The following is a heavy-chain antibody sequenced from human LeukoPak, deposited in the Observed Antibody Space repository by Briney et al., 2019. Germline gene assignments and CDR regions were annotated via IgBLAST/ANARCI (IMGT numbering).Heavy chain of an antibody. J-gene: IGHJ4*02. CDR3: AMASSGFGGYFDY. D-gene: IGHD3-10*01. CDR1: GYTFTAYY. Sequence: ASVKVPCKASGYTFTAYYLHWVRQAPGQGLEWMGWINPNSGGTNYAQKFQGRVTMTRDTSISTAYMELSSLRSDDTAVYYCAMASSGFGGYFDYWGQGTLVTVSS. CDR2: INPNSGGT. V-gene: IGHV1-2*02.